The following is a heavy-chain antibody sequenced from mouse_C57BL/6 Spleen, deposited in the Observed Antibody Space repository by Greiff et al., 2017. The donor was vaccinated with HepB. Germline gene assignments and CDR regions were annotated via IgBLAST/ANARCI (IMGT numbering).Heavy chain of an antibody. V-gene: IGHV5-17*01. CDR1: GFTFSDYG. CDR3: AQLGWFAY. Sequence: EVQVVESGGGLVKPGGSLKLSCAASGFTFSDYGMHWVRQAPEKGLEWVAYISSGSSTIYYADIVKGRFTISRDNAKNTLFLQMTSLRSEDTAMYYCAQLGWFAYWGQGTLVTVSA. J-gene: IGHJ3*01. CDR2: ISSGSSTI. D-gene: IGHD4-1*02.